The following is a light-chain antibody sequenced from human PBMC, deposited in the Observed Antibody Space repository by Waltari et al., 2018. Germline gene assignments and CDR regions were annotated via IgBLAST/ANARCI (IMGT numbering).Light chain of an antibody. CDR2: EGS. V-gene: IGLV2-23*01. J-gene: IGLJ3*02. CDR3: CSYAGSRTPWV. CDR1: RRAVGNYNF. Sequence: QSVLTQPASVSGSPGQSTTISCTGSRRAVGNYNFVSWYQQHPDEAPKLVIYEGSKRPSGISIRFSGSKSGNTASLTISRLQAEDEADYFCCSYAGSRTPWVFGGGTRVTVL.